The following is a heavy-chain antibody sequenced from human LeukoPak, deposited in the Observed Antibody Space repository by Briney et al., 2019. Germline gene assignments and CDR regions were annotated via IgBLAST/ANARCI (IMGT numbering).Heavy chain of an antibody. CDR3: AKDTPEPYFDY. CDR2: IRNDGTNK. Sequence: GGSLRLSCAASGFTFSTYGIHWVRQAPGKGLEWVAFIRNDGTNKYYADSVKGRFTISRDNSKSTLYLQMNSLRAEDTALYYCAKDTPEPYFDYWGQGTLVTVSS. CDR1: GFTFSTYG. D-gene: IGHD1-14*01. V-gene: IGHV3-30*02. J-gene: IGHJ4*02.